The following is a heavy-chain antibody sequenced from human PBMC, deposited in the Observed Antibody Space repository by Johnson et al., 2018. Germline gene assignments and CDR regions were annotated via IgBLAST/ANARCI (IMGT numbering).Heavy chain of an antibody. Sequence: QVQLVESGGGVVQPGRSLRLSCAASGFTFSSYGMHWVRQAPGKGLEWVAVISYDGSNKYYADSVKDRFTISRDNSKNTLYLQMNSLRAEDTAVYYCAREYGDYWGFRYYYMDVWGKGTTVTVSS. CDR2: ISYDGSNK. CDR3: AREYGDYWGFRYYYMDV. D-gene: IGHD4-17*01. J-gene: IGHJ6*03. V-gene: IGHV3-30*03. CDR1: GFTFSSYG.